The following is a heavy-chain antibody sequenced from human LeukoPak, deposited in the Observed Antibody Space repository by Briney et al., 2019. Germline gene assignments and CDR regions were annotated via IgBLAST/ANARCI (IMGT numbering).Heavy chain of an antibody. CDR1: GYIFSDHY. CDR2: ISSSSSYI. V-gene: IGHV3-21*01. CDR3: ARGFYSSSWQTNDAFDI. J-gene: IGHJ3*02. Sequence: GGSLRLSCAVSGYIFSDHYIDWVRQAPGKGLEWVSSISSSSSYIYYADSVKGRFTISRDNAKNSLYLQMNSLRAEDTAVYYCARGFYSSSWQTNDAFDIWGQGTMVTVSS. D-gene: IGHD6-13*01.